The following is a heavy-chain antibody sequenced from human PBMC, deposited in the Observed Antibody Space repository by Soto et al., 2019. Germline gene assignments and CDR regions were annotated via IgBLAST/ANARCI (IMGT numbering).Heavy chain of an antibody. CDR3: AIKILGSTTLPNYWYFDL. V-gene: IGHV3-23*01. D-gene: IGHD7-27*01. Sequence: EVQVLESGGGLVQPGGSLRLSCAGSGFTFINYAMNWVRQAPGKGLEWVSSISGGGDAAFFPDSVRGRFTISRDNSQNTVTLQMNSLGVDDTAVYYCAIKILGSTTLPNYWYFDLWGRGTLVTVSS. CDR1: GFTFINYA. CDR2: ISGGGDAA. J-gene: IGHJ2*01.